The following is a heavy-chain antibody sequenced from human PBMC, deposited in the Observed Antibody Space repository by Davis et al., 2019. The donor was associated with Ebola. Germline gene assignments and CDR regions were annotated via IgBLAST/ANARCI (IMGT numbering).Heavy chain of an antibody. CDR3: ATTIAALGWFDP. CDR2: ISAYNGNT. CDR1: GYTFTSYG. V-gene: IGHV1-18*04. Sequence: ASVKVSCKASGYTFTSYGISWVRQAPGQGLEWMGWISAYNGNTNYAQKLQGRVTMTTDTSTSTAYMELRSLRSDDTAVYYCATTIAALGWFDPWGQGTLVTVSS. D-gene: IGHD6-13*01. J-gene: IGHJ5*02.